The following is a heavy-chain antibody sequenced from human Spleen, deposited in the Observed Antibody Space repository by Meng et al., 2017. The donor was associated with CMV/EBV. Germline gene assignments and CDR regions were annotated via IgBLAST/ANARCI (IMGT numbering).Heavy chain of an antibody. Sequence: SGFSVSSYWMSWVRQAPGKGLEWVANIRQDGSERYYVDSVKGRFTISRVNAKNSLYLQMNSLRAEDTAVYYCARDSFCTDTSCYPLDYWGQGTLVTVSS. J-gene: IGHJ4*02. CDR2: IRQDGSER. D-gene: IGHD2-2*01. CDR3: ARDSFCTDTSCYPLDY. CDR1: GFSVSSYW. V-gene: IGHV3-7*01.